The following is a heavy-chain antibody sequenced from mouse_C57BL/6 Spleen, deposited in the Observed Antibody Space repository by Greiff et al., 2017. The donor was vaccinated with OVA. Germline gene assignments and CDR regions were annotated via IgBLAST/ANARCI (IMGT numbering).Heavy chain of an antibody. CDR3: ARSEPYFDY. CDR1: GYTFTDYY. V-gene: IGHV1-26*01. CDR2: INPNNGGT. J-gene: IGHJ2*01. Sequence: VQLQQSGPELVKPGASVKISCKASGYTFTDYYMNWVKQSHGKSLEWIGDINPNNGGTSYNQKFKGKATLTVDKSSSTAHMERRSLTAEDSAVYYCARSEPYFDYWGQGTTLTVSS.